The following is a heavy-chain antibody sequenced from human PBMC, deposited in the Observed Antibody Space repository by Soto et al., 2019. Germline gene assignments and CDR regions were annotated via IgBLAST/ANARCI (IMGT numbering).Heavy chain of an antibody. V-gene: IGHV4-31*03. CDR1: SDSMNSGGYY. CDR2: IYSNGDT. Sequence: SETLSLTCSVSSDSMNSGGYYWSWIRQHPGKGLEWIGYIYSNGDTYYNPSLKSRVTISVDTSKNQFSLNLTSVTAADTAVYYCARRCGISSRHYSYSMHVSCPATTLTVS. D-gene: IGHD6-6*01. J-gene: IGHJ6*02. CDR3: ARRCGISSRHYSYSMHV.